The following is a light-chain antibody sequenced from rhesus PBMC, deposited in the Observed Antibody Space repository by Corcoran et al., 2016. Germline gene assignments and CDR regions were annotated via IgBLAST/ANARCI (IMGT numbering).Light chain of an antibody. CDR3: QQRNSCPWT. CDR2: DAS. CDR1: QGISSY. J-gene: IGKJ1*01. V-gene: IGKV1-38*01. Sequence: DIQLTQSPSSLSASVGDRVTITCRASQGISSYLAWFQQKPGKAPKLLIYDASNLQTGVPSRFSGSGSGTDFTLTISSLQPEDFAGYYCQQRNSCPWTFGQGTKVEIK.